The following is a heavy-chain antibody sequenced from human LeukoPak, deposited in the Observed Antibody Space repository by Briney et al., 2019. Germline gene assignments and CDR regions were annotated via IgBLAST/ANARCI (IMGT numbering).Heavy chain of an antibody. D-gene: IGHD2-8*01. J-gene: IGHJ4*02. CDR1: GYTLSGYG. CDR3: ARDCSNGVCYPRDY. Sequence: ASVKVSCKASGYTLSGYGISWLRQAPGQGLEWVGWITTYNGDKKYSEKFQGRITMTTDTSTSTYYMELRSLRSDDTATYYCARDCSNGVCYPRDYWGQGTLVIVST. CDR2: ITTYNGDK. V-gene: IGHV1-18*01.